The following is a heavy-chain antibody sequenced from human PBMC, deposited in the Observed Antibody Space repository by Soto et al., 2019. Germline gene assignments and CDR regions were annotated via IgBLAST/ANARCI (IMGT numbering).Heavy chain of an antibody. J-gene: IGHJ6*03. CDR1: GYSFTSYW. D-gene: IGHD2-2*01. V-gene: IGHV5-51*01. Sequence: GESLKISCKGSGYSFTSYWIGWVRQMPGKGLEWMGIIYPGDSDTRYSPSFQGQVTISADKSISTAYLQWSSLKASDTAMYYCARHEVVPAAINYYYYYMDVWGKGTTVTAP. CDR3: ARHEVVPAAINYYYYYMDV. CDR2: IYPGDSDT.